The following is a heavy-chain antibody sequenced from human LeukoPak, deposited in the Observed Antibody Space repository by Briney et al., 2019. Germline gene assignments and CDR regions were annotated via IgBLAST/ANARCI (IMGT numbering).Heavy chain of an antibody. Sequence: SETLSLTCAVYGGSFSGYYWSWIRQPPGKGLEWIGEINHSGSTNYNPSLKSRVTISVDTSKNQFSLKLSSVTAADTAVYYCARGVGSDYWGQGTLVTVSS. CDR1: GGSFSGYY. CDR2: INHSGST. CDR3: ARGVGSDY. J-gene: IGHJ4*02. D-gene: IGHD1-26*01. V-gene: IGHV4-34*01.